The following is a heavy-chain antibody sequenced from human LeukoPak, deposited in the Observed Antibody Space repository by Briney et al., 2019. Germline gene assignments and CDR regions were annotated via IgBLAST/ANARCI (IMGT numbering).Heavy chain of an antibody. D-gene: IGHD3-22*01. CDR2: IYSGGST. CDR3: AREAYDSRLEQH. V-gene: IGHV3-53*01. J-gene: IGHJ1*01. Sequence: GGSLRLSCAASGFTVSSNYMSWVRQAPGKGLEWVSVIYSGGSTYYADSVKGRFTFSRDNSKNTLYLQMNSLRAEDTAVYYCAREAYDSRLEQHWGQGTLVTVSS. CDR1: GFTVSSNY.